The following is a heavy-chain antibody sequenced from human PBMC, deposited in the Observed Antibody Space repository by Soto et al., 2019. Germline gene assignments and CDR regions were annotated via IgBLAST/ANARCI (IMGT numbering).Heavy chain of an antibody. D-gene: IGHD2-21*01. CDR2: INHRGRT. CDR3: ARGYPRSIFSTALATSYWFDS. Sequence: QVQLQQWGAGLLKPSETLSLTCAVYGGSFSGHYWSWIRQYPGKGLEWIAEINHRGRTNYNPSLKSRVTRSVAKSKPKFSLRLGSVTAADTAVYYCARGYPRSIFSTALATSYWFDSWGQGGLVTVSS. J-gene: IGHJ5*01. V-gene: IGHV4-34*01. CDR1: GGSFSGHY.